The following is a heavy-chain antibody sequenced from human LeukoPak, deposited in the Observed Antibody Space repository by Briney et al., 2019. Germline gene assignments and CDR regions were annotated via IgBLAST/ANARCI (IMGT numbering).Heavy chain of an antibody. J-gene: IGHJ4*02. CDR2: IYSSGNT. CDR1: GGSISTGGYH. CDR3: ARRRVATYHFDY. V-gene: IGHV4-31*03. Sequence: SQTLSLTCTVSGGSISTGGYHWSWIRQHPGRGLEWIAHIYSSGNTYYNPSLKSRVTISLDTSKNQFSLKLTSVTAADTAVYYCARRRVATYHFDYWGQGTRVTVSS. D-gene: IGHD5-12*01.